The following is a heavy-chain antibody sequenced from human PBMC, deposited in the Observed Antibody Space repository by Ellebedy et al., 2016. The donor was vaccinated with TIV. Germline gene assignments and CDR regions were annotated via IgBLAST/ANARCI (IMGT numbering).Heavy chain of an antibody. CDR3: AKEPHLWFGESPSLGMDV. Sequence: GGSLRLSXAASGFTFSSYAMSWVRQAPGKGLEWVSAISGSGGSTYYADSVKGRFTISRDNSKNTLYLQMNSLRAEDTAVYYCAKEPHLWFGESPSLGMDVWGQGTTVTVSS. J-gene: IGHJ6*02. D-gene: IGHD3-10*01. CDR2: ISGSGGST. V-gene: IGHV3-23*01. CDR1: GFTFSSYA.